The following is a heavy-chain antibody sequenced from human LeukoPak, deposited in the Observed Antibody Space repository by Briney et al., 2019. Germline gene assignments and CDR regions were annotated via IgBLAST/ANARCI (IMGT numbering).Heavy chain of an antibody. CDR1: GGSISSSSYY. Sequence: PSETLSLTCTVSGGSISSSSYYWGWIRQPPGKGLEWIGSIYYSGSTYYNPSLKSRVTISVDTSKNQFSLKLSSVTAADTAVYYCASQPYDFWSGYRRGYYYYMDVWGKGTTVTVSS. CDR2: IYYSGST. CDR3: ASQPYDFWSGYRRGYYYYMDV. J-gene: IGHJ6*03. V-gene: IGHV4-39*07. D-gene: IGHD3-3*01.